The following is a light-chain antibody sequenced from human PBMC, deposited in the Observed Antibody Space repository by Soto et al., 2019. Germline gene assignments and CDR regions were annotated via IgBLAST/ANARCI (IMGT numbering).Light chain of an antibody. V-gene: IGLV4-69*01. CDR1: SGHSNYA. CDR3: QTWSSGIVV. J-gene: IGLJ2*01. CDR2: LNSDGSH. Sequence: QAVVTQSPSASASLGASVKLTCTLSSGHSNYAIAWHQQQSEKGPRYLMNLNSDGSHSKGDGIPDRFSGSSSGAERYLTISSLQSEDEADYYCQTWSSGIVVFGGGTKLTVL.